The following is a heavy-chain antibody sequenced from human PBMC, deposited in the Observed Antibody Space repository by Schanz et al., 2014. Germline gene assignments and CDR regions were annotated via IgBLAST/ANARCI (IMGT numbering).Heavy chain of an antibody. CDR1: GFTFSSYA. V-gene: IGHV3-48*01. Sequence: EVQLLESGGGLVQPGGSLRLSCAASGFTFSSYAMSWVRQAPGKGLEWVSYVSRSTPDIYYADSVKGRFTMSRDNAKNSVFLQMNSLRAEDTAVYYCAKSLESCPGGRCSRGYFDYWGQGTLVTVSS. CDR2: VSRSTPDI. J-gene: IGHJ4*02. CDR3: AKSLESCPGGRCSRGYFDY. D-gene: IGHD2-8*02.